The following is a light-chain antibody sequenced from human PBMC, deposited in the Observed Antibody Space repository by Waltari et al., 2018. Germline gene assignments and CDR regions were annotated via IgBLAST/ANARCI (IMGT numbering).Light chain of an antibody. V-gene: IGLV2-23*02. J-gene: IGLJ2*01. CDR2: EVS. CDR3: CSYAGSSTFVV. CDR1: SSDVGSYNL. Sequence: QSALTQPASVSGSPGQSITISCTGTSSDVGSYNLVSWYEQHPGKAPKFMIYEVSKRASGVSNRFSGSKSGNTASLTISGLQAEDEADYYCCSYAGSSTFVVFGGGTKLTVL.